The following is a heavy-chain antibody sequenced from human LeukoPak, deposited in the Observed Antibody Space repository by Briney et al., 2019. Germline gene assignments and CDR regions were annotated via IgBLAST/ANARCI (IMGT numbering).Heavy chain of an antibody. CDR2: IRVNSGDT. CDR1: GFTFTTYG. D-gene: IGHD1-7*01. V-gene: IGHV1-18*01. CDR3: ARENNWNYRGGDWFDP. J-gene: IGHJ5*02. Sequence: GSVQVSCNASGFTFTTYGIAWVRQAPGQALEWMAWIRVNSGDTKYPQKFQGRVTMTTDTSTSTAYMELRSLRSDDTAVYSFARENNWNYRGGDWFDPWGQGTLVTVSS.